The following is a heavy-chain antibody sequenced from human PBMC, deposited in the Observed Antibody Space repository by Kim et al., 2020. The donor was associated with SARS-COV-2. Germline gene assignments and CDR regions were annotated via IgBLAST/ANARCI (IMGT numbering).Heavy chain of an antibody. CDR2: IYPDESNI. CDR1: GYTFTSYW. D-gene: IGHD2-15*01. Sequence: GESLKISCQCSGYTFTSYWIGWVRQMPGKGLEWMGIIYPDESNIRYSPSFQGQVSISVDKSINTAYLQWSSLKASDTAIYYCARHGGGTLTYCGQGTLVT. V-gene: IGHV5-51*01. CDR3: ARHGGGTLTY. J-gene: IGHJ4*02.